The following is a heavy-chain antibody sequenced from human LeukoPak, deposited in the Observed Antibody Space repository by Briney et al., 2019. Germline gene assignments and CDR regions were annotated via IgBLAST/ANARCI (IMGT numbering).Heavy chain of an antibody. CDR3: ARLQFIGGRHQSVFEY. CDR1: GFTFSSYW. J-gene: IGHJ4*02. V-gene: IGHV3-7*04. Sequence: PGGSLRLSCAASGFTFSSYWMGWVRQAPGKGLEWVANIQQDGSGKYYVDSVKGRFTISRDNTENSLYLQMNSLRAEDTAVYFCARLQFIGGRHQSVFEYWGQGTLVTVS. CDR2: IQQDGSGK. D-gene: IGHD2-15*01.